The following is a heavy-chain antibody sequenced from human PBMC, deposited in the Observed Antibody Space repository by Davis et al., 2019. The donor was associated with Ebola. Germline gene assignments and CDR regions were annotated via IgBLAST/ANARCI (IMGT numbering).Heavy chain of an antibody. CDR2: ISWNSGSI. CDR3: AKEGKWEPYFGLDY. D-gene: IGHD1-26*01. Sequence: LGGSLRLSCAASGFTFDDYAMHWVRQAPGKGLEWVSGISWNSGSIGYADSVKGRFTISRDNSKNTLYLQMNSLRAEDTAVYYCAKEGKWEPYFGLDYWGQGTLVTVSS. V-gene: IGHV3-9*01. CDR1: GFTFDDYA. J-gene: IGHJ4*02.